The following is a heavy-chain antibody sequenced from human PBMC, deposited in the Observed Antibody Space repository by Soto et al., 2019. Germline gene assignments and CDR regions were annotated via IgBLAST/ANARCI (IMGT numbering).Heavy chain of an antibody. Sequence: GESLKISCKGSGFSFTSYWISWVRQMPGKGPEWMGIIYPGDSDTKYNPSFQGQVTISADKSITTTYLQWSSLKASDTAIYYCAASIFYYGMDVWGQGTTVTVSS. CDR3: AASIFYYGMDV. J-gene: IGHJ6*02. CDR1: GFSFTSYW. CDR2: IYPGDSDT. V-gene: IGHV5-51*01.